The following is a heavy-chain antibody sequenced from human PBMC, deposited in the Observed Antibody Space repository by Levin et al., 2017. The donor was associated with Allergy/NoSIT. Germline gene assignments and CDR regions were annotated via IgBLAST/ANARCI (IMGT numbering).Heavy chain of an antibody. CDR2: IYYSGST. CDR1: GGSISSYY. Sequence: SETLSLTCTVSGGSISSYYWSWIRQPPGKGLEWIGYIYYSGSTNYNPSLKSRVTISVDTSKNQFSLKLSSVTAADTAVYYCARGRELRGYSDGTFDYWGQGTLVTVSS. V-gene: IGHV4-59*01. CDR3: ARGRELRGYSDGTFDY. D-gene: IGHD5-18*01. J-gene: IGHJ4*02.